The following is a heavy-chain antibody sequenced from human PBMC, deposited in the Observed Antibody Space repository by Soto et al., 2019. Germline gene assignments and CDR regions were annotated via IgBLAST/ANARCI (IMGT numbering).Heavy chain of an antibody. V-gene: IGHV1-18*01. CDR1: GYTFNIYG. Sequence: QVQLVQSEAEVKKPGASVKVSCKASGYTFNIYGISWVRQAPGQGLEWMGWISPYNDNKKYAENLQGRVTMTTDTSTSTAYMELRSLRSDDTAVYYCARELSALGTIDFWGQGTLVTVSS. J-gene: IGHJ4*02. CDR3: ARELSALGTIDF. CDR2: ISPYNDNK. D-gene: IGHD1-7*01.